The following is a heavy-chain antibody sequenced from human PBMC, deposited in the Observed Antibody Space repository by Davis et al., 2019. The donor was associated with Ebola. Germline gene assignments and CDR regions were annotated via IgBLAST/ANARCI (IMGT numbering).Heavy chain of an antibody. D-gene: IGHD5-12*01. CDR1: GDRVAVGSGG. J-gene: IGHJ6*04. CDR3: ARGWLRSGLDV. V-gene: IGHV6-1*01. Sequence: HSQTLSLTCAISGDRVAVGSGGWNWIRQSPSRGLEWLGRTYYSSKWYNGYAESVKSRINISPDTAKNQFSLHLNSVTPEDPAVYYCARGWLRSGLDVWGKGAAVIVSS. CDR2: TYYSSKWYN.